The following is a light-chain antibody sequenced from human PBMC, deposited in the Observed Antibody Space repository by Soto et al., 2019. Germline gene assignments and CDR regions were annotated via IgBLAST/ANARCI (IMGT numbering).Light chain of an antibody. CDR2: DDD. J-gene: IGLJ1*01. Sequence: QSVLRQPPSVSAAPGQKVTISCSGSSSNIGGNSVSWYQQLPGTAPKLLIYDDDKRPSGIPDRFSGSKSGTSATLGITGFQTGDEADYYCGSWDSSLSAYVFATGTKVTVL. V-gene: IGLV1-51*01. CDR1: SSNIGGNS. CDR3: GSWDSSLSAYV.